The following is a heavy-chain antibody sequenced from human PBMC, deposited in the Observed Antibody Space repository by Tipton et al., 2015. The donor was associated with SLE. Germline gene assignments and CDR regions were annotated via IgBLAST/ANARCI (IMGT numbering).Heavy chain of an antibody. D-gene: IGHD2-21*01. Sequence: TLSLTCIVSDGSITSSRHNWGWIRQPPGKGLEWIGRIYSSGRGSYNPTLKSRVTLSVDTSKNQFSLKLSSVTAADTAVYYCARHPKRESGSQFLFDYWGQGTLVTVSS. J-gene: IGHJ4*02. CDR1: DGSITSSRHN. CDR3: ARHPKRESGSQFLFDY. V-gene: IGHV4-39*07. CDR2: IYSSGRG.